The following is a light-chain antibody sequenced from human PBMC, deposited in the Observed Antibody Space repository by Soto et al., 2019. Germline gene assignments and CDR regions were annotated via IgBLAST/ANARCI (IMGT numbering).Light chain of an antibody. J-gene: IGLJ3*02. CDR3: AAWDDRLRGWV. CDR1: TSNIGNNY. Sequence: QSVLTQPPSASETPGQRVTISCSGSTSNIGNNYVYWYQQFPGTAPKLLIYRNDQRPSGVPDRVSGSKSGTSASLAISGLRSEDEADYYCAAWDDRLRGWVFGGGTQLTVL. CDR2: RND. V-gene: IGLV1-47*01.